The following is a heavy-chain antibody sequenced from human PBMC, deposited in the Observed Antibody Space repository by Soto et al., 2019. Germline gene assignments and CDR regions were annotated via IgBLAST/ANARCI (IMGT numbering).Heavy chain of an antibody. Sequence: QVQLQESGPGLVKPSETLSLTCTVSGGSISSYYWSWVRQPPGKGLEWIGYIYYSGSTNYNPSLKSRVTISVDTSKNQFSLKLTSVTAADTAVYYCARLESWGHDYGDEYYFDYWGQGTLVTVSS. D-gene: IGHD4-17*01. CDR2: IYYSGST. V-gene: IGHV4-59*01. J-gene: IGHJ4*02. CDR3: ARLESWGHDYGDEYYFDY. CDR1: GGSISSYY.